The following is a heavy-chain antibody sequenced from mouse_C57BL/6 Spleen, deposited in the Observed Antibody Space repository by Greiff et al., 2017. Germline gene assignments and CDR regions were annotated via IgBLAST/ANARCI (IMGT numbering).Heavy chain of an antibody. CDR3: ARDYGSSLYYFDY. Sequence: VQLQQPGAELVKPGASVKLSCKASGYTFTSYWMHWVKQRPGRGLEWIGRIDPNGGGTKYNEKFKSKATLTVDKPSSTAYMQLSSLTSEDSAVYYCARDYGSSLYYFDYWGQGTTLTVSS. CDR2: IDPNGGGT. J-gene: IGHJ2*01. V-gene: IGHV1-72*01. CDR1: GYTFTSYW. D-gene: IGHD1-1*01.